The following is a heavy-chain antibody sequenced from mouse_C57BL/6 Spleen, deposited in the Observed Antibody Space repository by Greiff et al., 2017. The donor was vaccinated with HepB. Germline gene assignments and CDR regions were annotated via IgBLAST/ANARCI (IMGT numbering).Heavy chain of an antibody. V-gene: IGHV1-55*01. CDR2: IYPGSGST. D-gene: IGHD2-1*01. CDR3: AREDYYGNNYAMDY. Sequence: QVQLKQPGAELVKPGASVKMSCKASGYTFTSYWITWVKQRPGQGLEWIGDIYPGSGSTNYNEKFKSKATLTVDTSSSTAYMQLSSLTSEDSAFYYCAREDYYGNNYAMDYWGQGTSVTVSS. J-gene: IGHJ4*01. CDR1: GYTFTSYW.